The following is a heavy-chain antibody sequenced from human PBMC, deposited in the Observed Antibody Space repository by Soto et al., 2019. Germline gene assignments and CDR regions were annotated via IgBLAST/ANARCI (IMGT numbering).Heavy chain of an antibody. J-gene: IGHJ6*03. Sequence: QVQLVQSGAEVRKPGASVKVSCKASGYSFSSFDINWMRQAAGHGLEWMGWMTPNSGHTGYAQKFQGRVTMTRNTSTTTVYMELSSLTSEDTAAYYWARVVEEDSSSGSYGYMDVWGRGTTVTVSS. CDR2: MTPNSGHT. D-gene: IGHD3-10*01. CDR1: GYSFSSFD. CDR3: ARVVEEDSSSGSYGYMDV. V-gene: IGHV1-8*01.